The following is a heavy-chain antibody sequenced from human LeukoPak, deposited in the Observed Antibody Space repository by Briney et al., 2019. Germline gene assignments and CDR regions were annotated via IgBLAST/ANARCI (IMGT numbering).Heavy chain of an antibody. D-gene: IGHD6-13*01. CDR1: GFTFSSYA. V-gene: IGHV3-23*01. CDR3: VRGSRSSWSD. CDR2: ISGSGGST. Sequence: GGSLRLSCAASGFTFSSYAMSWVRQAPGKGLEWVSAISGSGGSTYYADSVKGRFTISRDNAKNTLYLQINSLRAEDTAIYYCVRGSRSSWSDWGQGTLVTVSS. J-gene: IGHJ4*02.